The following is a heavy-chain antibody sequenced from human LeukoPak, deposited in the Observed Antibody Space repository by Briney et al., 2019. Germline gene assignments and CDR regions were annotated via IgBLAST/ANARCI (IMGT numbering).Heavy chain of an antibody. V-gene: IGHV3-53*01. D-gene: IGHD3-10*01. J-gene: IGHJ4*02. CDR3: AKDQGRSTAGKDY. CDR1: GFTVSDNY. Sequence: PGGSLRLSCAASGFTVSDNYMTWVRRAPGKGLEWVSIIYGGSTYYADSVKGRFTISRDNSKNTLYLQMNSLRAEDTAVYYCAKDQGRSTAGKDYWGQGTLVTVSS. CDR2: IYGGST.